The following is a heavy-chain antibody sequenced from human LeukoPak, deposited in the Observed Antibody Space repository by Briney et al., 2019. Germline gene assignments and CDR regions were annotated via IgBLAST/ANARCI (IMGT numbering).Heavy chain of an antibody. J-gene: IGHJ4*02. CDR1: GGSISSSSYY. Sequence: PSETLSLTCTVSGGSISSSSYYWGWIRQPPGKGLEWIGSIYYSGSTYYNPSLKSRVTISVDTSKNQFSLKLSSVTAADTAVYYCARGAPYVWGSYRYDYFDYWGQGTLVTVSS. CDR3: ARGAPYVWGSYRYDYFDY. V-gene: IGHV4-39*07. D-gene: IGHD3-16*02. CDR2: IYYSGST.